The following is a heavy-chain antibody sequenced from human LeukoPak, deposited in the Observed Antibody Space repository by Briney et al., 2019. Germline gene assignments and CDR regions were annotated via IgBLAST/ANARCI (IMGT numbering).Heavy chain of an antibody. J-gene: IGHJ2*01. CDR3: ARRLYSSSYWYFDL. CDR2: IYHSGST. D-gene: IGHD6-6*01. V-gene: IGHV4-38-2*01. CDR1: GYSLSSGYY. Sequence: SETLSLTCAVSGYSLSSGYYWGWIRQPPGKGLEWIGSIYHSGSTYYNPSLKSRVTISVDTSKNQFSLKLSSVTAADTAVYYCARRLYSSSYWYFDLWGRGTLVTVSS.